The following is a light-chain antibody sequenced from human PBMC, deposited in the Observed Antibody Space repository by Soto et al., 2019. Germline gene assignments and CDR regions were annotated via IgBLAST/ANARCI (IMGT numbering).Light chain of an antibody. J-gene: IGKJ1*01. CDR3: QQYGSSPPWT. CDR1: QSVSITY. Sequence: EIVLTQSPGTLSLSPGERVTLSCRASQSVSITYLAWYQQKPGQAPRLLLSGASSRATGIPDRFSGSGSGTDFTLTISRLEPEDFAVYYCQQYGSSPPWTFGQGTKVDIK. CDR2: GAS. V-gene: IGKV3-20*01.